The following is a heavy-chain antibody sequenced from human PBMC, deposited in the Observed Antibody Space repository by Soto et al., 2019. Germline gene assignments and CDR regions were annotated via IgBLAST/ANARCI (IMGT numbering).Heavy chain of an antibody. CDR3: WVWEENFC. CDR2: ISRSGSTI. J-gene: IGHJ4*02. V-gene: IGHV3-48*03. CDR1: GFTFSNYD. D-gene: IGHD1-26*01. Sequence: EVQLVESGGGLVQPGGSLRLSCAASGFTFSNYDINWVRQVPGKGLEWVSYISRSGSTIYNADSVKGRFTISRDNAKNSLYLQMNSLRAEDTAVYYCWVWEENFCWGQGTLVTVSS.